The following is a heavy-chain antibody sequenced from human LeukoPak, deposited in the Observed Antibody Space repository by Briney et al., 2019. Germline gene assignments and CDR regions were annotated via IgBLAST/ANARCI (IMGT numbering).Heavy chain of an antibody. CDR1: GGSISSGDYY. J-gene: IGHJ4*02. Sequence: SETLSLTCTVSGGSISSGDYYWSWIRQPPGKGLEWIGYIYYSGSTYYNPSLKSRVTISVDTSKNQFSLKLSSVTAADTAVYYCARGVGRWLQLPQFQSFDYWGQGTLVTVSS. CDR3: ARGVGRWLQLPQFQSFDY. V-gene: IGHV4-30-4*01. CDR2: IYYSGST. D-gene: IGHD5-24*01.